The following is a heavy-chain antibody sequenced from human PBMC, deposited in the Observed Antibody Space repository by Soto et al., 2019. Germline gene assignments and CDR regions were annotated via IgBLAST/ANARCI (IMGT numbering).Heavy chain of an antibody. J-gene: IGHJ6*02. CDR2: INAGNGNT. CDR1: GYTFTSYA. CDR3: ARDEVVDTAYPYYYGMDV. V-gene: IGHV1-3*01. D-gene: IGHD5-18*01. Sequence: ASVKVSCKASGYTFTSYAMHWVRHAPGQRLEWMGWINAGNGNTKYSQKFQGRVTITRDTSASTAYMELSSLRSEDTAVYYCARDEVVDTAYPYYYGMDVWGQGTTVTV.